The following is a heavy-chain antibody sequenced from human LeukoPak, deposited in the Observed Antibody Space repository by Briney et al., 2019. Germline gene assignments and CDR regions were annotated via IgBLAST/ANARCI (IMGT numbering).Heavy chain of an antibody. J-gene: IGHJ4*02. D-gene: IGHD3-22*01. CDR3: AKERSSGVYRLFDY. Sequence: GGSLRLSCAASGFTFSGYAMNWVRQAPGKGLEWVSGISGSGDNTYYTDSVKGRFTISRDNSKDTLYLQMNSLRAEDTAVYYCAKERSSGVYRLFDYWGQGTLVTVSS. CDR2: ISGSGDNT. V-gene: IGHV3-23*01. CDR1: GFTFSGYA.